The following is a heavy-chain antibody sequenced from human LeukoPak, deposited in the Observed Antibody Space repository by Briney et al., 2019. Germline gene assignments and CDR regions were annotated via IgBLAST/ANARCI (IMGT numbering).Heavy chain of an antibody. CDR3: ARGSGYFDWLSPYYYYGMDV. Sequence: SVKGSCLASGYTFTGYYLHWVRQAAAQELAWMGWLNHNSGGTNYAQKFQGRVTMTRETSIITAYMELSRLRSDDTAVYYCARGSGYFDWLSPYYYYGMDVWGQGTTVTVSS. CDR2: LNHNSGGT. CDR1: GYTFTGYY. V-gene: IGHV1-2*02. J-gene: IGHJ6*02. D-gene: IGHD3-9*01.